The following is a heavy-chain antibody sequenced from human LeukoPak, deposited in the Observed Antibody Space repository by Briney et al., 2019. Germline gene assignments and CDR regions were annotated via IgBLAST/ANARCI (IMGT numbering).Heavy chain of an antibody. J-gene: IGHJ4*02. CDR1: GGTFSSYT. CDR3: ARDETDDSSGYPPLGY. CDR2: IIPILGIA. Sequence: GASVKVSCKASGGTFSSYTISWVRQAPGQGLEWMGRIIPILGIANYAQKFQGRVTITADKSTSTAYMELSSLRSDDTAVYYCARDETDDSSGYPPLGYWGQGTLVTVSS. D-gene: IGHD3-22*01. V-gene: IGHV1-69*04.